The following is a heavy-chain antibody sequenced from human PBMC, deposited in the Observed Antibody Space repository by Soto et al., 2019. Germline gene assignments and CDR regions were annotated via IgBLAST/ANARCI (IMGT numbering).Heavy chain of an antibody. J-gene: IGHJ4*02. CDR3: ARIRRGTDTPEARLDF. CDR1: GYTFTSYG. CDR2: IGAYNGNT. V-gene: IGHV1-18*01. D-gene: IGHD1-1*01. Sequence: ASVKVSCKASGYTFTSYGISWVRQAPGQGLEWMGWIGAYNGNTNYAQKLQGRVTMTTDTSTSTAYMELRSLRSDDTAVYYCARIRRGTDTPEARLDFWGQGSLVTVSS.